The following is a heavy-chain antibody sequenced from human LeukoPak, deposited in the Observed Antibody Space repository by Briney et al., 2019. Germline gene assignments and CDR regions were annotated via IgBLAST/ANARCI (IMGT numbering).Heavy chain of an antibody. CDR3: ARADYEGNNWDDDAFDI. CDR1: GGTFSTYA. V-gene: IGHV1-69*04. Sequence: SVKVSCKASGGTFSTYAINWVRQAPGQGLEWMGRIIPILGIVNYAQKFQGRVTITADKSTSTAYMELSSLRSEDTAVYYCARADYEGNNWDDDAFDIWGQGTMVTVSS. CDR2: IIPILGIV. J-gene: IGHJ3*02. D-gene: IGHD1-1*01.